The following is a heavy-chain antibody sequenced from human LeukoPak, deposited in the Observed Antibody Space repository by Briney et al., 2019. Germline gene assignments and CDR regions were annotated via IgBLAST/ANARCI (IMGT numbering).Heavy chain of an antibody. CDR1: GFAFNHAW. D-gene: IGHD1-26*01. Sequence: GGSLRLSCAASGFAFNHAWMSWVRQAPGKGLEWLGRIKSKTNGGTTDYAAPVKGRLTISRDDSKNTLYLQIDSLKTEDTAVYYCTWVGARYYFDYWGQGTLVTVSS. J-gene: IGHJ4*02. CDR2: IKSKTNGGTT. CDR3: TWVGARYYFDY. V-gene: IGHV3-15*01.